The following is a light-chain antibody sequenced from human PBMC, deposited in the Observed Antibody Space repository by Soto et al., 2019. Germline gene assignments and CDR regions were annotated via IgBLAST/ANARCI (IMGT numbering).Light chain of an antibody. Sequence: QSVLTQPASVSGSPGQSITISCTGTSSDVGSYNLVSWFQQHPGQAPKFMIYEGSKRPSGVSNRFSASKSGNTASLTISGLQAEDEADYYCCSYAGSSTYVFGPGTKVTVL. CDR2: EGS. CDR3: CSYAGSSTYV. J-gene: IGLJ1*01. CDR1: SSDVGSYNL. V-gene: IGLV2-23*01.